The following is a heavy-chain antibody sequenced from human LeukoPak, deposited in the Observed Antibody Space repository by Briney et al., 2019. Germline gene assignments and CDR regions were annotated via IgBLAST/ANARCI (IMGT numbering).Heavy chain of an antibody. D-gene: IGHD6-19*01. CDR2: ISTYNDNT. CDR1: GYTFTSYG. V-gene: IGHV1-18*01. CDR3: ARGRLSVYSSGWYDY. Sequence: ASVKVSCKASGYTFTSYGLSWVRRAPGQGLEWMGWISTYNDNTHYAQKLQGRVTMTTDTSTSTAYMELRSLRSDDTAVYYCARGRLSVYSSGWYDYWGQGTLVTVSS. J-gene: IGHJ4*02.